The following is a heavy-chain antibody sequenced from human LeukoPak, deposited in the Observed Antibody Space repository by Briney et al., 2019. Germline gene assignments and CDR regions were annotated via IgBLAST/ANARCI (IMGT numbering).Heavy chain of an antibody. D-gene: IGHD1-26*01. V-gene: IGHV3-23*01. CDR1: GFSLSDYW. J-gene: IGHJ4*02. Sequence: PGGSLRLSCVGSGFSLSDYWMHWVRQTPGKGLEWVSTISGGGGSTYYADSVKGRFTISRDNSKNTLYLQVNSLRAEDTAVYYCAKGGKWDVTPFDYWGQGTLVTVSS. CDR2: ISGGGGST. CDR3: AKGGKWDVTPFDY.